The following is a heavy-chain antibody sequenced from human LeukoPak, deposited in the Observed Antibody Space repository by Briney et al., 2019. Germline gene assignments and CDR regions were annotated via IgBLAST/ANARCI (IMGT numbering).Heavy chain of an antibody. Sequence: SETLSLTCTVSGGSVSGYNWSWIRQPAGKGLEWIGRIYTSGSTNYNPSLKSRVTMSVDTSKNQFSLKLSSVTAADTAVYYWARDDSYDYHRGRWFDPWGQGTLVTVSS. CDR2: IYTSGST. D-gene: IGHD5-18*01. V-gene: IGHV4-4*07. CDR1: GGSVSGYN. CDR3: ARDDSYDYHRGRWFDP. J-gene: IGHJ5*02.